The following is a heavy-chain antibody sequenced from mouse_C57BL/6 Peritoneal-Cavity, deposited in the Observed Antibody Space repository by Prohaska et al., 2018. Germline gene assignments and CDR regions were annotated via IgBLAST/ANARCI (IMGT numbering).Heavy chain of an antibody. V-gene: IGHV6-3*01. CDR1: GFTFSNYW. J-gene: IGHJ4*01. CDR3: TSSIYSYAMDY. D-gene: IGHD2-1*01. CDR2: IRLKSDNYAT. Sequence: EVKLEESGGGLVQPGGSMKLSCVASGFTFSNYWMNWVRQSPEKGLEWVAQIRLKSDNYATHYAESVKGRFTISRDESKSSVYLQMNNLRAEDTGIYYCTSSIYSYAMDYWGQGTSVTVSS.